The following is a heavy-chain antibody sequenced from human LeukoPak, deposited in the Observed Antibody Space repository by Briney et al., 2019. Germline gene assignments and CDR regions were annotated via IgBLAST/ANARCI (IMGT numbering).Heavy chain of an antibody. Sequence: SETLSLTCTVSGGSISSGDYYWSWIRQPPGKGLGWIGYIYYSGSTYYNPSLKSRVTISVDTSKNQFSLKLSSVTAADTAVYYCASYRPYYDFHEYFQHWGQGTLVTVSS. D-gene: IGHD3-3*01. CDR3: ASYRPYYDFHEYFQH. V-gene: IGHV4-30-4*01. CDR1: GGSISSGDYY. CDR2: IYYSGST. J-gene: IGHJ1*01.